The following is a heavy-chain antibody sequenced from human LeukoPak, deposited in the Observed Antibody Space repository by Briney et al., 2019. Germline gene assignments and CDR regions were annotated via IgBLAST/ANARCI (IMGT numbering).Heavy chain of an antibody. CDR3: ASSDDFWSGYPQYYFDY. Sequence: SVKVSCKASGGTFISYAISWVRQAPGQGLEWMGGIIPIFGTANYAQKFQGRVTITADKSTSTAYMELSSLRSEDTAVYYCASSDDFWSGYPQYYFDYWGQGTLVTVSS. V-gene: IGHV1-69*06. CDR2: IIPIFGTA. J-gene: IGHJ4*02. CDR1: GGTFISYA. D-gene: IGHD3-3*01.